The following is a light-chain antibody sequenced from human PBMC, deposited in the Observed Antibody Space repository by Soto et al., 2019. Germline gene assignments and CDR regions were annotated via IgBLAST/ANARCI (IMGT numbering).Light chain of an antibody. CDR3: CSYAGSIYV. V-gene: IGLV2-23*02. CDR2: EVS. CDR1: SSDVGSYNL. J-gene: IGLJ1*01. Sequence: QSALTQPASVSGSPGQSITISCTGTSSDVGSYNLVSWYQQHPGKAPKLMIYEVSKRPSGVSNRFSGSKSGNTASLTISGLQAEDEADYYCCSYAGSIYVFGTGNKLTVL.